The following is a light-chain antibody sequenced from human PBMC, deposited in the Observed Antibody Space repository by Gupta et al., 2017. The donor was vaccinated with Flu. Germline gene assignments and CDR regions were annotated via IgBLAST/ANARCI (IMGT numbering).Light chain of an antibody. V-gene: IGKV4-1*01. CDR2: RAS. CDR3: QQYHSTPWT. J-gene: IGKJ1*01. CDR1: QSVLYSSNNKNY. Sequence: DTVVNQSPDSLAVSLGESATINCKSSQSVLYSSNNKNYLAWYQQKPGQPPKLLIYRASTRESGVPDRFSGSGSGTDFTLTISSLQAEDVAVYYCQQYHSTPWTFGQGTKVEIK.